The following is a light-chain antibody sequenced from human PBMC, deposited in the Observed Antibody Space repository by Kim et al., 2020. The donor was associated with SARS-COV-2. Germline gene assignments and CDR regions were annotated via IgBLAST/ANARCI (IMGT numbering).Light chain of an antibody. J-gene: IGKJ2*01. Sequence: PGERVTLSCRASQSVSSSYLTWYQQKPGQAPRLLIYVASTRATGIPARLSGSGSGTDFTLTISSLQPEDFAVYYCQQDYNLPMYTFGQGTKL. CDR1: QSVSSSY. CDR2: VAS. V-gene: IGKV3D-7*01. CDR3: QQDYNLPMYT.